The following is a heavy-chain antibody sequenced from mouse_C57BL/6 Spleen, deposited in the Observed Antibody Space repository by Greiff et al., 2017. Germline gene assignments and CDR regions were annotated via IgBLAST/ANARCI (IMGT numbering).Heavy chain of an antibody. J-gene: IGHJ4*01. CDR1: GSAFSSYW. V-gene: IGHV1-80*01. CDR3: ARGEDYSNYGYYAMDY. CDR2: IYPGDGDT. D-gene: IGHD2-5*01. Sequence: QVQLQQSGAELVKPGASVKISCKASGSAFSSYWMNWVKQRPGKGLEWIGQIYPGDGDTNYNGKFKGKATLTADKSSSTAYMQLSSLTSEDSAVYFCARGEDYSNYGYYAMDYWGQGTSVTVSS.